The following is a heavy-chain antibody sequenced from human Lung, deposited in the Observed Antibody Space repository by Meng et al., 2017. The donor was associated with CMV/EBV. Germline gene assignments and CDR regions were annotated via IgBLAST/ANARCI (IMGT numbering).Heavy chain of an antibody. CDR2: IYYSGST. V-gene: IGHV4-31*03. D-gene: IGHD3-10*01. CDR3: ARDRSSDWFDP. Sequence: CTGSGGSISSGGYYWSWIRQHPGKGLEWIGYIYYSGSTYYNPSLKSRVTISVDTSKNQFSLKLSSVTAADTAVYYCARDRSSDWFDPWGQGTLVTVSS. J-gene: IGHJ5*02. CDR1: GGSISSGGYY.